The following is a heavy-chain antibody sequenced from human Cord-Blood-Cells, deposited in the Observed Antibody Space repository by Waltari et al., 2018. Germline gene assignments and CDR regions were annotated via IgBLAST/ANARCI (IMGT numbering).Heavy chain of an antibody. V-gene: IGHV1-69*01. CDR2: IIPIFGTA. Sequence: QVQLVQSGAEVKKPGSSVKVSCKASGGTFSSYAISWVRQAPGQGLEWMGGIIPIFGTANYAQKFQGRVTMTADESTSTAYMELSSLRSEDTAVYYCARVANYDFWSGYYYFDYWGQGTLVTVSS. J-gene: IGHJ4*02. CDR3: ARVANYDFWSGYYYFDY. CDR1: GGTFSSYA. D-gene: IGHD3-3*01.